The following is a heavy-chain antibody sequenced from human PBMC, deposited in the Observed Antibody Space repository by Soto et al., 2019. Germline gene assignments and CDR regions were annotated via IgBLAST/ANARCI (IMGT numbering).Heavy chain of an antibody. CDR2: INPNSGGT. CDR1: GYTFTGYY. Sequence: ASVQVSCKASGYTFTGYYMHWVRQAPGQGLEWMGWINPNSGGTNYAQKFQGWVTMTRDTSISTAYMELSRLRSDDTAVYYCARGAAPLDYYYYGMDVWGQGTTVTVSS. V-gene: IGHV1-2*04. J-gene: IGHJ6*02. CDR3: ARGAAPLDYYYYGMDV. D-gene: IGHD2-15*01.